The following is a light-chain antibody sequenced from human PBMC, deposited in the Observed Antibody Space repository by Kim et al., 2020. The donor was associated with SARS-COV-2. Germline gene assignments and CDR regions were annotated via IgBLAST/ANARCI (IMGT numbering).Light chain of an antibody. CDR1: HSISSW. V-gene: IGKV1D-16*01. CDR3: QQYDSYPRT. Sequence: DIQMTQSPSSLSASVGDRVTITCRASHSISSWLAWYQQKPEKAPKCLIYAASSLQSGVPSRFSGSGSGTDFTLTISSLQPEDFATYYCQQYDSYPRTFGQGTRVDIK. CDR2: AAS. J-gene: IGKJ1*01.